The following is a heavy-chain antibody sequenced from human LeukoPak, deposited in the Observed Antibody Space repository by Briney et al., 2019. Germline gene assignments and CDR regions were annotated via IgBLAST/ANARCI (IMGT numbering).Heavy chain of an antibody. CDR3: ARGVARGYCSSSSCYYGWFDP. D-gene: IGHD2-2*01. CDR2: INLSGGST. Sequence: ASVKVSCKASGYTFTSYYMHWVRQAPGQGLEWLGIINLSGGSTSYAQKFQGRVTMTRDTSTSTVYMELSSLRSEDTAVYYCARGVARGYCSSSSCYYGWFDPWGQGTLVSVSS. V-gene: IGHV1-46*01. CDR1: GYTFTSYY. J-gene: IGHJ5*02.